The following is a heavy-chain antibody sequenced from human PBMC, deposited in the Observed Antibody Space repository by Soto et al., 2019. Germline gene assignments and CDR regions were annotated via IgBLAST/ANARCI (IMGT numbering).Heavy chain of an antibody. J-gene: IGHJ5*02. Sequence: PSETLSLTXTVSGDSISGSYWSWIRQPPGKGLEWIGYTYYTVNTNYNPSLKSRVTISVDMSKNQFSLRLSSVTAADTAVYYCAGHSGYDFWSGSLDPWGQGTLVTVSS. D-gene: IGHD3-3*01. V-gene: IGHV4-59*01. CDR2: TYYTVNT. CDR1: GDSISGSY. CDR3: AGHSGYDFWSGSLDP.